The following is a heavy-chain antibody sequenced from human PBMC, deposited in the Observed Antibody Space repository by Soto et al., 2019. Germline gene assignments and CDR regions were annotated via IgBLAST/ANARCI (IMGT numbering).Heavy chain of an antibody. CDR1: GFALSSTRVA. Sequence: QITLKESGPTLVKPTQTLTLTCTFSGFALSSTRVAVGWIRQPPGKALEWLALIYWDDDKRYSPFLKSRLTITNDASKKQVGLRMTDMDPVYRARYYGAHSVVASLEYYVDYWGQGTLVTVSS. V-gene: IGHV2-5*02. CDR3: AHSVVASLEYYVDY. D-gene: IGHD5-12*01. CDR2: IYWDDDK. J-gene: IGHJ4*02.